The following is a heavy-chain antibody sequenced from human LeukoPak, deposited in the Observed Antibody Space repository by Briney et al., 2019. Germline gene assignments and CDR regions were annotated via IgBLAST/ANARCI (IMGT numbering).Heavy chain of an antibody. D-gene: IGHD2-21*01. CDR3: ARGGKKGGRDSLHL. CDR1: APIFSDYD. Sequence: SLRLTCAASAPIFSDYDMSCVRQAQGQGLDWDALFRRVGSYTYYADSVKGRFTISRENAKSLLYLQLNSVTAGETALYYCARGGKKGGRDSLHLWGPGTMVSGAS. CDR2: FRRVGSYT. V-gene: IGHV3-11*06. J-gene: IGHJ3*01.